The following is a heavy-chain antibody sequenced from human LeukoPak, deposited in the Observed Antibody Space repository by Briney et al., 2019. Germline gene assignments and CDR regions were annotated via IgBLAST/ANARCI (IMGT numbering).Heavy chain of an antibody. J-gene: IGHJ4*02. Sequence: PGGSLRLSCAASGFTFSSYWMHWVRQAPGKGLVWVSRINSDGTTTTYADSVKGRFTISRDNAKSMVYLQVNSLRAEDTAVYYCAKDVGGTIWGQGTLVTVSS. CDR3: AKDVGGTI. CDR2: INSDGTTT. V-gene: IGHV3-74*01. D-gene: IGHD1-26*01. CDR1: GFTFSSYW.